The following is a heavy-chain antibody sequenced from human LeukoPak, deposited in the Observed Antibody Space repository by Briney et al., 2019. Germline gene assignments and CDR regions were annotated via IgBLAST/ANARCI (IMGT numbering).Heavy chain of an antibody. V-gene: IGHV3-23*01. CDR3: AKGDDIAAAGTLHFDH. D-gene: IGHD6-13*01. J-gene: IGHJ1*01. CDR1: GFTFSPYD. Sequence: GGSLRLSCAASGFTFSPYDMSWVRQTPGKGLEWVSAVSGSGDSTYYADSVKGRFTISRDNSKNTLYLHMNSLRAEDTAIYYCAKGDDIAAAGTLHFDHWGQGTLVTVSS. CDR2: VSGSGDST.